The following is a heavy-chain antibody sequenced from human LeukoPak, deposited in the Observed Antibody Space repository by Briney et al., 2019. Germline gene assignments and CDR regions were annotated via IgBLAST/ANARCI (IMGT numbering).Heavy chain of an antibody. CDR1: GGSISSHY. Sequence: SETLSLTCTVSGGSISSHYWSWIRQPPGKGLEWIGYIYYSGSTNYNPSLKSRVTMSVDTSKNQFSLKLSSVSAADTAVYYCAGYSSGYFNWFDPWGQGTLVTVSS. J-gene: IGHJ5*02. CDR2: IYYSGST. D-gene: IGHD3-22*01. V-gene: IGHV4-59*11. CDR3: AGYSSGYFNWFDP.